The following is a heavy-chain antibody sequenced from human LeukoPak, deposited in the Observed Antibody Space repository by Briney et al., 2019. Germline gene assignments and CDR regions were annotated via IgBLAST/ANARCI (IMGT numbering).Heavy chain of an antibody. J-gene: IGHJ6*03. CDR2: INTNTGNP. CDR1: GYTFTSYA. D-gene: IGHD3-22*01. V-gene: IGHV7-4-1*02. Sequence: ASVKVSCKASGYTFTSYAMNWVRQAPGQGLEWMGWINTNTGNPTYAQGFTGRFVFSLDTSVSTAYLQISSLKAEDTAAYYCARDWGLYYYDSSGYYYQYYMDVWGKGTTVTVSS. CDR3: ARDWGLYYYDSSGYYYQYYMDV.